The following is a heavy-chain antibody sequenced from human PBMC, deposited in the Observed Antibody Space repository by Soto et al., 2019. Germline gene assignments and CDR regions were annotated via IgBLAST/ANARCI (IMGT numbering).Heavy chain of an antibody. J-gene: IGHJ4*02. CDR3: AGRNAEMGTVPLDY. Sequence: PGGSLRLSCAASGFTFSSYWMSWVRQFPGKGLEWVANIKRDGREKSYLDSVKGRFTISRDNAKNSLYLQINGLRAEDTAVYYCAGRNAEMGTVPLDYWGQGTLVTVSS. CDR1: GFTFSSYW. D-gene: IGHD5-18*01. V-gene: IGHV3-7*01. CDR2: IKRDGREK.